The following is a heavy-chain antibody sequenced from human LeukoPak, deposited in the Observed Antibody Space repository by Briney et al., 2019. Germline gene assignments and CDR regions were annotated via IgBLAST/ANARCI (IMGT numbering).Heavy chain of an antibody. CDR2: IRQDGSDK. J-gene: IGHJ4*02. CDR1: GFTFSNYF. CDR3: ARGLYGSGTVNSY. V-gene: IGHV3-7*03. Sequence: EGSLRLSCAASGFTFSNYFMAWVRQASGTGLEWVALIRQDGSDKYYVDSVKGRFTISRDNAKNLLFLQMNSLRAEDTAVYYCARGLYGSGTVNSYWGQGTLVTVSS. D-gene: IGHD3-10*01.